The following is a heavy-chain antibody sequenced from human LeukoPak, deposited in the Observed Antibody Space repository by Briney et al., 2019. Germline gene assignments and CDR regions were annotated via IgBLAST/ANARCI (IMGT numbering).Heavy chain of an antibody. V-gene: IGHV3-23*01. D-gene: IGHD2-15*01. CDR3: AKDRGGGNLDFDY. J-gene: IGHJ4*02. Sequence: GXLRLSFAASGFPFSSYAMTWVRRAPGKGLEWVSVISCSGGRTYYSDSVKGRFTISRDNSKNTLYLQMSSLRAEDTAVYYCAKDRGGGNLDFDYWGQGTLVTVSS. CDR1: GFPFSSYA. CDR2: ISCSGGRT.